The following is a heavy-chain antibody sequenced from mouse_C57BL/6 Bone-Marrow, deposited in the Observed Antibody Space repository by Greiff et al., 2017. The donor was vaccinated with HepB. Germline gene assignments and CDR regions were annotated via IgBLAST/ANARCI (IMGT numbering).Heavy chain of an antibody. CDR2: INPNNGGT. CDR3: ARGAYGSLDY. V-gene: IGHV1-22*01. CDR1: GYTFTDYN. Sequence: EVQLQESGPELVKPGASVKMSCKASGYTFTDYNMHWVKQSHGKSLEWIGYINPNNGGTSYNQKFKGKATLTVNKSSSTAYMELRSLTSEDSAVYYCARGAYGSLDYWGQGTTLTVSS. J-gene: IGHJ2*01. D-gene: IGHD1-1*01.